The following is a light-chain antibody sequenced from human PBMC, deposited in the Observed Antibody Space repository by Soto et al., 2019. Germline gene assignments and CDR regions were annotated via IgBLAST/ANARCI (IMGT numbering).Light chain of an antibody. J-gene: IGLJ1*01. CDR1: SSNIGAGYD. V-gene: IGLV1-40*01. CDR2: GNS. Sequence: QSVLTQPPSVSGVPGQRVTISCTGSSSNIGAGYDVHWYQHLPGTAPKLLIYGNSNRPSGVPDRFSGFKSGTSASLAITGLQAEDEADFYCQSYDSSLSGYVFGTGTKLTVL. CDR3: QSYDSSLSGYV.